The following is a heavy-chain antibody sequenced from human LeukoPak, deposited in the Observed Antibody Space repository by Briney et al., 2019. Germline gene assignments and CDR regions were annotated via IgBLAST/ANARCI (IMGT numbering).Heavy chain of an antibody. D-gene: IGHD4-17*01. V-gene: IGHV3-23*01. CDR2: ISGSGLST. CDR3: AKDRSDYGGYPPGAFDI. CDR1: GFTFSSYA. J-gene: IGHJ3*02. Sequence: PGGSLRLFCAASGFTFSSYAMSWVRQAPGKGLEWVSAISGSGLSTYYADSVKGRFTISRDNSKNTLYLQMNSLRAEDTAVYYCAKDRSDYGGYPPGAFDIWGQGTMVTVSP.